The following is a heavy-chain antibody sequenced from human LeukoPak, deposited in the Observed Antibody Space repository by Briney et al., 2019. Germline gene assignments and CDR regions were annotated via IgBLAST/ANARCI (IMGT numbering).Heavy chain of an antibody. CDR2: INHSGST. D-gene: IGHD6-6*01. J-gene: IGHJ4*02. CDR3: ARVWFRYSSSSGEFDY. Sequence: SETLSLTCAVYGGSFSGYYWSWIRQPPGKGLEWIGEINHSGSTNYNPSLKSRVTISVDTSKNQFSLKLSSVTAADTAVYYCARVWFRYSSSSGEFDYWGQGTLVTVTS. V-gene: IGHV4-34*01. CDR1: GGSFSGYY.